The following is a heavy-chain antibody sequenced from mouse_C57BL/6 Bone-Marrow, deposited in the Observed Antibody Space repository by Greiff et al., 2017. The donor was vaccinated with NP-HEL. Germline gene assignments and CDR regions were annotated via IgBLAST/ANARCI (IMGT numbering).Heavy chain of an antibody. CDR3: ARHLYYAMDY. CDR1: GFTFSDYY. CDR2: ISNGGGST. J-gene: IGHJ4*01. Sequence: DVQLQESGGGLVQPGGSLKLSCAASGFTFSDYYMYWVRQTPEKRLEWVAYISNGGGSTYYPDTVKGRFTISRDNAKNTLYLQMSRLKSEDTAMYYCARHLYYAMDYWGQGTSVTVSS. V-gene: IGHV5-12*01.